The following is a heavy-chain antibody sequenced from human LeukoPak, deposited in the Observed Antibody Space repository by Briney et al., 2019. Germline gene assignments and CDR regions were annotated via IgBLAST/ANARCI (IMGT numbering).Heavy chain of an antibody. V-gene: IGHV3-23*01. CDR3: AKDRDLLFAHCSFDL. CDR2: VSISVGSA. Sequence: GGSLRLSCAASGLTFSTYAISWVRQAPGKGLEWVSGVSISVGSAYYADSVKVRFTISRDNSKNTLYLQMNRMRAEDTAVYYCAKDRDLLFAHCSFDLWGQGILVTVSS. D-gene: IGHD3-10*01. J-gene: IGHJ5*02. CDR1: GLTFSTYA.